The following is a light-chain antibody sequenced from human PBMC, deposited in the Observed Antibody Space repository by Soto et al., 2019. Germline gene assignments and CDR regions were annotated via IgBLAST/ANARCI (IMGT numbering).Light chain of an antibody. CDR1: SSDVGGYNY. CDR3: SSYTSSSLVV. V-gene: IGLV2-14*01. J-gene: IGLJ2*01. Sequence: QSALTQPASVSGSPGQSITISCTGTSSDVGGYNYVSWYQQHPGKAPKLMIYDVSNRPSGVSDRFSASKSGNTASLTISGLQAEDEADYYCSSYTSSSLVVFGGGTQLTVL. CDR2: DVS.